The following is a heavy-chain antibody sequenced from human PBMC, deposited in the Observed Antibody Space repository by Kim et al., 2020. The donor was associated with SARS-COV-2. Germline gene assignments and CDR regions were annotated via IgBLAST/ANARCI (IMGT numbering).Heavy chain of an antibody. CDR3: AKVGGDGYNFWAYYFDY. V-gene: IGHV3-23*01. Sequence: GGSLRLSCAASGFTFSSYAMSWVRQAPGKGLEWVSAISGSGGSTYYADSVKGRFTISRDNSKNTLYLQMNSLRAEDTAVYYCAKVGGDGYNFWAYYFDYWGQGTLVTVSS. D-gene: IGHD3-3*01. CDR1: GFTFSSYA. CDR2: ISGSGGST. J-gene: IGHJ4*02.